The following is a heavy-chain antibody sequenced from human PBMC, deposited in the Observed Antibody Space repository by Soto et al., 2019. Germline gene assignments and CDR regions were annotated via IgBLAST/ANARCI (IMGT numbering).Heavy chain of an antibody. D-gene: IGHD2-2*01. Sequence: GGSLRLSCAASGFTFSSYGMHWVRQAPGKGLEWVAVISYDGRNKNYADSVKGRFTISRDNSKNTLYLQMNSLRAEDTAVYYCAKDSPVRCTSCYENWGQGTLVTVSS. V-gene: IGHV3-30*18. CDR2: ISYDGRNK. J-gene: IGHJ4*02. CDR3: AKDSPVRCTSCYEN. CDR1: GFTFSSYG.